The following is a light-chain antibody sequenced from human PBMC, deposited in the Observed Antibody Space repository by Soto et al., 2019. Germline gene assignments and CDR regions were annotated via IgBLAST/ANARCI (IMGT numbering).Light chain of an antibody. CDR2: WAS. V-gene: IGKV4-1*01. J-gene: IGKJ5*01. CDR3: QQYYGPPMT. CDR1: ETVLYNSNNKNY. Sequence: IVMTQSPDSLAVSLGERATINCKSSETVLYNSNNKNYLAWYQQKPGQPPKLLLNWASPRASGVPDRFSGSGSGTDFTLTISSLQAEDVADYYCQQYYGPPMTFGQGTRLDIK.